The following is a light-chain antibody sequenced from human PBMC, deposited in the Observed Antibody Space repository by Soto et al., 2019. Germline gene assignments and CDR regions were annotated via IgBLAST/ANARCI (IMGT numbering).Light chain of an antibody. CDR2: DAS. J-gene: IGKJ1*01. CDR3: QQRINLLST. Sequence: EIVLTQSPAILSLSPGERATLSCRASQSVSSYLAWYQQKPGQAPRLLIYDASNRATGTPARFGGSGSGTDFSLTISSLEPEEVDVYYCQQRINLLSTFGTVT. V-gene: IGKV3-11*01. CDR1: QSVSSY.